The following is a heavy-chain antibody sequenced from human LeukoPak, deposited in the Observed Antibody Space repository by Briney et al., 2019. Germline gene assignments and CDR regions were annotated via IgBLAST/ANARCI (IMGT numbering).Heavy chain of an antibody. CDR2: IYYSGST. D-gene: IGHD3-10*01. Sequence: KPSETLSLTCTVSGGSISSYYWSLLRQPPGKGLEWIGYIYYSGSTNYNPSLKSRVTISVDTSKNQFSLKLSSVTAADTAVYYCAGGRYYYGSGTRNSARWFDPWGQGTLVTASS. CDR1: GGSISSYY. CDR3: AGGRYYYGSGTRNSARWFDP. V-gene: IGHV4-59*01. J-gene: IGHJ5*02.